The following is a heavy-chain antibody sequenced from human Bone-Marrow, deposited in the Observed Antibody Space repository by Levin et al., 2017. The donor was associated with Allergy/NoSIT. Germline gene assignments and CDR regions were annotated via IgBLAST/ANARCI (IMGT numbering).Heavy chain of an antibody. CDR2: FDPEDGET. Sequence: GASVKVSCKVSGYTLTELSMHWVRQAPGKGLEWMGGFDPEDGETIYAQKFQGRVTMTEDTSTDTAYMELSSLRSEDTAVYYCATFGKANSWVAFDIWGQGTMVTVSS. J-gene: IGHJ3*02. V-gene: IGHV1-24*01. CDR3: ATFGKANSWVAFDI. D-gene: IGHD6-13*01. CDR1: GYTLTELS.